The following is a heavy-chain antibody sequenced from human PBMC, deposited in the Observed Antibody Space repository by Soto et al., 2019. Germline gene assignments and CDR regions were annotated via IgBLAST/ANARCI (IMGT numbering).Heavy chain of an antibody. CDR2: IKQDGSEK. V-gene: IGHV3-7*01. D-gene: IGHD3-9*01. Sequence: VGSLRLSCAVSGFTFSSYWMSWVRQAPGKGLEWVANIKQDGSEKYYVDSVNGRFTISRDNAKNSLYLQMNSLRAEDTAVYYCARGESYDILTGYYTPQRFDYWGQGSLVTVSS. J-gene: IGHJ4*02. CDR1: GFTFSSYW. CDR3: ARGESYDILTGYYTPQRFDY.